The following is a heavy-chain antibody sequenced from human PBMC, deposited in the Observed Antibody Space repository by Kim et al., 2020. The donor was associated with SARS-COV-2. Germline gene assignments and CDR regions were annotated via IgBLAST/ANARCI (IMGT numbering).Heavy chain of an antibody. CDR2: IYYSGST. CDR1: GGPISSYY. V-gene: IGHV4-59*01. CDR3: ARYIAAFTN. D-gene: IGHD6-13*01. J-gene: IGHJ4*02. Sequence: SETLSLTCTVSGGPISSYYWSWIRQPPGKGLEYIGYIYYSGSTNYNPSLKSRVTISVDTSKNQFSLQLSSVTAADTAVYYCARYIAAFTNWGQGTLVTVS.